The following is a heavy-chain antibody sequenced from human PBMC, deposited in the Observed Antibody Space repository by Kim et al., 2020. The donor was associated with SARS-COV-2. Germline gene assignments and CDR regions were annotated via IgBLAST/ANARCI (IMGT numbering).Heavy chain of an antibody. CDR3: ARDDYDSSGYDWFDP. Sequence: ADSVKGRITIPRENSKNTLYMQRNSLRAEDTAVYYCARDDYDSSGYDWFDPWGQGTLVTVSS. J-gene: IGHJ5*02. V-gene: IGHV3-30*07. D-gene: IGHD3-22*01.